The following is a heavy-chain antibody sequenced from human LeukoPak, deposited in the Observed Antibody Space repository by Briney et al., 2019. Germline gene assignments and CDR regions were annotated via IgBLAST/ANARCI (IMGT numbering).Heavy chain of an antibody. CDR3: ARVCSSTSVFYYYYYMDV. CDR2: IYYSGST. Sequence: SETLSLTCTVSGGSISSSSYYWGWIRQPPGKGPEWIGSIYYSGSTYYNPSLKSRVTISVDTSKNQFSLKLSSVTAADTAVYYCARVCSSTSVFYYYYYMDVWGKGTTVTVSS. J-gene: IGHJ6*03. V-gene: IGHV4-39*07. D-gene: IGHD2-2*01. CDR1: GGSISSSSYY.